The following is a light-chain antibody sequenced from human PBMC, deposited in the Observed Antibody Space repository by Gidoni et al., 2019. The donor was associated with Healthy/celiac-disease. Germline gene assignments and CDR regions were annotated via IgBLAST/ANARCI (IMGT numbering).Light chain of an antibody. CDR1: QSISSY. V-gene: IGKV1-39*01. J-gene: IGKJ4*01. Sequence: DIQLTHPPSSLSASVGDRVTITFRASQSISSYLNWYQQKPGKAPKILIYDASSLQSGVPSRFSGSGSGTDFTLTISSLQHEDYATYYCQQSYSTHPLTFGGGTKVEIK. CDR3: QQSYSTHPLT. CDR2: DAS.